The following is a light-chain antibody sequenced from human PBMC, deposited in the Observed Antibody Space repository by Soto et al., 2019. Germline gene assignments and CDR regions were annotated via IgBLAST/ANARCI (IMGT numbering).Light chain of an antibody. Sequence: EIVMTQSPATLSASPGERVTLPCRASQSISSGFAWYQQKPGQAPKLLIYGASTRATGIPARFSGSGSGTEFTLTISSLQSEDFAVYYCQQYNNWPPITFGPGTRLDIK. CDR3: QQYNNWPPIT. V-gene: IGKV3-15*01. J-gene: IGKJ5*01. CDR2: GAS. CDR1: QSISSG.